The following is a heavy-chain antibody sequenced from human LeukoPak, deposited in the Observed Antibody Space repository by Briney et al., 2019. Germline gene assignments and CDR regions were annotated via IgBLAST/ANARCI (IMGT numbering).Heavy chain of an antibody. CDR3: ARQKKSWFDP. V-gene: IGHV4-39*01. CDR2: ICYSRST. Sequence: SETLSLTCTVSGGSISSSSYYWGWPRQPPGKGLEWIGSICYSRSTYYNPSLKSRVTISVDTSKNQFSLKLSSVTAADTAVYYCARQKKSWFDPWGQGTLVTVSS. CDR1: GGSISSSSYY. J-gene: IGHJ5*02.